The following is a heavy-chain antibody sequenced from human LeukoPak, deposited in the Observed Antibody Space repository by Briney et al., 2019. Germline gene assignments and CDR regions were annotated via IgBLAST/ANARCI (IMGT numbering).Heavy chain of an antibody. J-gene: IGHJ4*02. D-gene: IGHD5-12*01. CDR2: ISYDGRSK. CDR1: GFTFSRYG. Sequence: PGRSLRLSCAASGFTFSRYGMHWVRQAPGKGLEWVAGISYDGRSKEYVDSVKGRFTISRDNSKNTLYLQMNSLRAEDTAVYYCEKDRGYSHGFDYWGQGTQLTVSS. V-gene: IGHV3-30*18. CDR3: EKDRGYSHGFDY.